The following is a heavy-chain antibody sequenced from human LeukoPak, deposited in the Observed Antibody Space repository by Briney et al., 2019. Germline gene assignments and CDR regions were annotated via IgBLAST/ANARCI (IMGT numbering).Heavy chain of an antibody. J-gene: IGHJ4*02. CDR1: GFTLSSYG. Sequence: PGGSLRLSCAASGFTLSSYGMHWVRQPQGEGLEWAAVISYDGSKKYSAESVKGRFTISRDNSKNTLYLQMNSLRAEDTAVYYCARANGQLWTTPDYWGQGTLVTISS. CDR3: ARANGQLWTTPDY. CDR2: ISYDGSKK. D-gene: IGHD3-16*01. V-gene: IGHV3-30*03.